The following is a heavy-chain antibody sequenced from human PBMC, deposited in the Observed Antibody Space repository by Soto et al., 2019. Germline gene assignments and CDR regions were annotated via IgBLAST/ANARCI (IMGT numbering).Heavy chain of an antibody. CDR2: IIGSGGSA. Sequence: EVRLLESGGGSVQPGGPLRLSCAASGFTFSSYAMSWVRQAPGKGLEWVSTIIGSGGSANYADSVKGRFTISRDSSKNTLYLQMNSLRADDTAVYYCARHILITILGYYYGMDVWGQGTTVTVSS. J-gene: IGHJ6*01. D-gene: IGHD3-9*01. V-gene: IGHV3-23*01. CDR3: ARHILITILGYYYGMDV. CDR1: GFTFSSYA.